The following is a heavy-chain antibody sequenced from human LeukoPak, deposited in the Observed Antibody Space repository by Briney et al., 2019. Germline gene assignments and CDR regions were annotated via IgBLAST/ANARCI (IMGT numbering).Heavy chain of an antibody. Sequence: SETLSLTCAVYGGPFSGYYWSWIRQPPGKGLEWIGEINHSGSTNYNPSLKSRVTISVDTSKNQFSLKLSSVTAADTAVYYCAREEDTAMVTGFDYWGQGTLVTVSS. V-gene: IGHV4-34*01. CDR1: GGPFSGYY. J-gene: IGHJ4*02. CDR3: AREEDTAMVTGFDY. CDR2: INHSGST. D-gene: IGHD5-18*01.